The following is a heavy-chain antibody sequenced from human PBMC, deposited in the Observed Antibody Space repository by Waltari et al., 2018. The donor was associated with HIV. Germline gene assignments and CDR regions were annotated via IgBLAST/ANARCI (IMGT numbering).Heavy chain of an antibody. CDR2: IIPIFGSP. CDR3: ASASRDTAMGAFDI. V-gene: IGHV1-69*01. Sequence: QVQPVQSGAEVKKPGSSVKVSCKASGGTFSNSAINWVRQAPGQGLEWMGGIIPIFGSPNDAKKFQGRVTITADESTSTVYMKLSSLRSEDTAVYYCASASRDTAMGAFDIWGQGTMVTVSS. CDR1: GGTFSNSA. D-gene: IGHD5-18*01. J-gene: IGHJ3*02.